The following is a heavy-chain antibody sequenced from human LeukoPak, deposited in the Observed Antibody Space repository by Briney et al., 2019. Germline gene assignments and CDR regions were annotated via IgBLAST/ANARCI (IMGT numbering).Heavy chain of an antibody. D-gene: IGHD2-15*01. CDR1: GLTVSNIW. CDR2: IKSETAGGTT. J-gene: IGHJ4*02. V-gene: IGHV3-15*07. CDR3: AQGSGQYVYY. Sequence: PGGSLRLSCAVSGLTVSNIWMNWVRQAPGKGLEWVGRIKSETAGGTTDFAAPVKGRFTISRDDSKNTLFLQLNSLTSDDTAVYYCAQGSGQYVYYWGQGTLVTVSS.